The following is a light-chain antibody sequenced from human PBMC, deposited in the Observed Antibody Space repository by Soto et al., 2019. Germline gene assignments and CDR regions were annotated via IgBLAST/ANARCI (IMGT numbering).Light chain of an antibody. J-gene: IGLJ1*01. CDR2: EVT. CDR1: SSDIGGYNY. V-gene: IGLV2-14*01. Sequence: QSALTQPASVSLSPGQSITISCTGTSSDIGGYNYVSWYQQHPGKAPKLMISEVTNRPSGVSNRFSGSKSGNTASLTISGLQAEDEADYYCCSYTTTSTPFVFGTGTKVTVL. CDR3: CSYTTTSTPFV.